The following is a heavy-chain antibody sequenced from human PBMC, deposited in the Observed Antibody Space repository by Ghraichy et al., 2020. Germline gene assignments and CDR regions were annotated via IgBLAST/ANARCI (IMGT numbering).Heavy chain of an antibody. V-gene: IGHV4-31*03. D-gene: IGHD3-22*01. CDR1: GGSISSGGYY. CDR3: ARDYKGPDYDSSGYYYFDP. CDR2: IYYSGST. Sequence: SETLSLTCTVSGGSISSGGYYWSWIRQHPGKGLEWIGYIYYSGSTYYNPSLKSRVTISVDTSKNQFSLKLSSVTAADTAVYYCARDYKGPDYDSSGYYYFDPWGQGTLVTVSS. J-gene: IGHJ5*02.